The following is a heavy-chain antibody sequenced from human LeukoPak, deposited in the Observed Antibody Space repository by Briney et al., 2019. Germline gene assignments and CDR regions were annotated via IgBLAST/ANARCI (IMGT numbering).Heavy chain of an antibody. CDR3: AVEPGYSSGWYGPTSDY. V-gene: IGHV1-2*02. CDR2: INPNSGGT. J-gene: IGHJ4*02. Sequence: ASVKVSCKASEYTFTGYYMHWVRQAPGQGLEWMGWINPNSGGTNYAQKFQGRVTMTRDTSISTAYMELMRLRSDDTAVYYCAVEPGYSSGWYGPTSDYWGQGTLVTVSS. D-gene: IGHD6-19*01. CDR1: EYTFTGYY.